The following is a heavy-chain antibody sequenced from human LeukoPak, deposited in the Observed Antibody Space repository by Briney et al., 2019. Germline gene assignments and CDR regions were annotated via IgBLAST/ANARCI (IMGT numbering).Heavy chain of an antibody. D-gene: IGHD6-13*01. Sequence: ASLKVSCKPSGYTFTSYDINWVRQATGQGLEWMGWMNPNSGNTGYAQKLQGRVTMTRNTSISTAYMELSSLRSEDTAVYYCARAIRQQLVRRYYYYYYMDVWGKGTTVTVSS. V-gene: IGHV1-8*01. CDR2: MNPNSGNT. CDR1: GYTFTSYD. CDR3: ARAIRQQLVRRYYYYYYMDV. J-gene: IGHJ6*03.